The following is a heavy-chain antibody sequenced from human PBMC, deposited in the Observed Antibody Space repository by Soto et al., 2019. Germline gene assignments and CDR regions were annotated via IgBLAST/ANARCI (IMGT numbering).Heavy chain of an antibody. CDR2: INHSGST. CDR1: GGSFSGYY. D-gene: IGHD2-2*01. J-gene: IGHJ6*03. V-gene: IGHV4-34*01. Sequence: QVQLQQWGAGLLKPSETLSLTCAVYGGSFSGYYWSWIRQPPGKGLEWIGEINHSGSTNYNPSLKSRGTISVDTSKNQFSLKLSSVTAADTPVYYCAREFRDIVVVPAALINYYYYMDVWGKGTTVTVSS. CDR3: AREFRDIVVVPAALINYYYYMDV.